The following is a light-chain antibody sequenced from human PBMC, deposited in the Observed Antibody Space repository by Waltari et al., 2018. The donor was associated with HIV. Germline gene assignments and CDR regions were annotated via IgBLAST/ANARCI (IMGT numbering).Light chain of an antibody. J-gene: IGKJ1*01. CDR2: GAS. CDR3: QQFGNSPTWT. V-gene: IGKV3-20*01. CDR1: QSLGNNF. Sequence: EIVLMQSPGTLSLSPGERATLSCRASQSLGNNFLAWYQQRPGLAPRLIIYGASSRAAGIPERFSGSGSGTVFTLTISRLEPEDFAVYYCQQFGNSPTWTFGQGTKVEIK.